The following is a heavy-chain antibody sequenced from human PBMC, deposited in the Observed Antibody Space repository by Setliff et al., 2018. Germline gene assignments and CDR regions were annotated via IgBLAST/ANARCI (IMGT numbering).Heavy chain of an antibody. CDR2: LIPMFGTP. D-gene: IGHD2-15*01. J-gene: IGHJ5*02. CDR3: ARSPALLGIVYLDP. V-gene: IGHV1-69*05. CDR1: GDSFSNYA. Sequence: SVKVSCKASGDSFSNYAISWVRQAPGQGLEWMGGLIPMFGTPGYAQKFQNRVTITTDESTSTAYMELNSLTSEDTAVYYCARSPALLGIVYLDPWGQGTRVTVSS.